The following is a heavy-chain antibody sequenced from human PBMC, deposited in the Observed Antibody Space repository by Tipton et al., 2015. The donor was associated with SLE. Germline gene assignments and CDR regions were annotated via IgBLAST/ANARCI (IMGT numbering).Heavy chain of an antibody. CDR1: GGSISSHY. Sequence: TLSLTCTVSGGSISSHYWSWIRQPPGKGLEWIGYIYYSGSTNYNPSLKSRVTISVDTSKNQFSLKLSPVTAADTAVYYCARSAIYPYGYFDYWGQGTLVTVSS. D-gene: IGHD3-16*02. CDR3: ARSAIYPYGYFDY. V-gene: IGHV4-59*11. J-gene: IGHJ4*02. CDR2: IYYSGST.